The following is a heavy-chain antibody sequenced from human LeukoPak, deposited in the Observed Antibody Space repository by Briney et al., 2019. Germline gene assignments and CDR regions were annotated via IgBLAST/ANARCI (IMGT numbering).Heavy chain of an antibody. CDR1: GFSFSSYY. J-gene: IGHJ4*02. D-gene: IGHD6-13*01. CDR2: ISSSSGTI. V-gene: IGHV3-48*03. Sequence: PGGSLRLSCATSGFSFSSYYMNWVRQAPGKGLEWVSYISSSSGTIYYPDSVRGRFTVSRDNAMKSLYLHMSSLRAEDTAVYYCSRGFAAGGQGTLVTVSS. CDR3: SRGFAA.